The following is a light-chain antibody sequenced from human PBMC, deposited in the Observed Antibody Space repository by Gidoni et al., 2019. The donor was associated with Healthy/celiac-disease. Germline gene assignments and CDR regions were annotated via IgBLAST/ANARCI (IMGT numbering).Light chain of an antibody. V-gene: IGLV1-44*01. CDR2: SNN. J-gene: IGLJ1*01. CDR3: AAWDDSLNVYV. Sequence: QSVLTQPPSASGTPGQRATIPCSGSSSNIGSNTVNWYQQLTGTAPKLLIYSNNQRPSGVPDRFSGSKSGTSASLAISGLQSEDEADYYCAAWDDSLNVYVFGTGTKVTVL. CDR1: SSNIGSNT.